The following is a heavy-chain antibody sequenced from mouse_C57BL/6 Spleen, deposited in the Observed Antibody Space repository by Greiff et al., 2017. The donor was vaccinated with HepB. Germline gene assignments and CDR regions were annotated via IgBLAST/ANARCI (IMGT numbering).Heavy chain of an antibody. CDR3: ARASPYYGSSYGYFNV. V-gene: IGHV3-6*01. CDR1: GYSITSGYY. CDR2: ISYDGSN. D-gene: IGHD1-1*01. J-gene: IGHJ1*03. Sequence: EVKLMESGPGLVKPSQSLSLTCSVTGYSITSGYYWNWIRQFPGNKLEWMGYISYDGSNNYNPSLKNRISITRDSSKNQFFLKLNSVTTEDTATYYCARASPYYGSSYGYFNVWGTGTTVTVSS.